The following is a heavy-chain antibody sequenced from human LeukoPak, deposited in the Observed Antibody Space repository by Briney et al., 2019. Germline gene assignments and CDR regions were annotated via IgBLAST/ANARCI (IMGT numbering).Heavy chain of an antibody. CDR1: GYTFTGYY. CDR3: ARGPVRYYDSSGHDQVDY. CDR2: INPNSGGT. V-gene: IGHV1-2*02. D-gene: IGHD3-22*01. Sequence: ASVKVSCKASGYTFTGYYMHWMRQAPGQGLEWMGWINPNSGGTNYAQKFQGRVTMTRDTSISTAYMELSRLRSDDTAVYYCARGPVRYYDSSGHDQVDYWGQGTLVTVSS. J-gene: IGHJ4*02.